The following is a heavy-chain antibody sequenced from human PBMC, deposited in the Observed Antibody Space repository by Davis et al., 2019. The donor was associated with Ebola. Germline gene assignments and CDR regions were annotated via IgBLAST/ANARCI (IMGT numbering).Heavy chain of an antibody. V-gene: IGHV4-38-2*02. CDR3: VRDLRYSYVDV. Sequence: PSETLSLTCTVSGGSISDYYWSWIRQPPGKGLEWIGCIYHTGTTYYNPSLKSRVPSLKSRVTISVDTSKNQFSLKLNSVTAVDTAVYYCVRDLRYSYVDVWGQGTTVTVSS. J-gene: IGHJ6*02. CDR2: IYHTGTT. CDR1: GGSISDYY. D-gene: IGHD5-18*01.